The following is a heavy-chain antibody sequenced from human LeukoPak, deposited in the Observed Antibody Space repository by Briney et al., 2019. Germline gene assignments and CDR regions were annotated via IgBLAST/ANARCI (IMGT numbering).Heavy chain of an antibody. CDR2: INPNSGGT. Sequence: GASVKVSCKASGYTLTGYYMHWVRPAPGQGLEWMGWINPNSGGTNYAQQFQGRVTMTRDTSISTAYMELSRLRSDDTAVYYCAREYCSSTSCLDDPWGQGTLVTVSS. CDR1: GYTLTGYY. J-gene: IGHJ5*02. D-gene: IGHD2-2*01. V-gene: IGHV1-2*02. CDR3: AREYCSSTSCLDDP.